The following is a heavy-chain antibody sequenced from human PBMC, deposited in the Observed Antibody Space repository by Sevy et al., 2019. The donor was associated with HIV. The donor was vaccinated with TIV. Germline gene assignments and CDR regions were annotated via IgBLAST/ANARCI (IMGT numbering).Heavy chain of an antibody. CDR2: ISGSGGYT. D-gene: IGHD3-10*01. V-gene: IGHV3-23*01. CDR3: AKDRVSGTYYTGDFDY. Sequence: GGSLRLSCAASGFTFSSYWMTWVRQAPGKGLEWVSTISGSGGYTYYADLVKGRFTISRDNSKNTLYLQMNSLTAEDTAVCYCAKDRVSGTYYTGDFDYWGQGTLVTVSS. CDR1: GFTFSSYW. J-gene: IGHJ4*02.